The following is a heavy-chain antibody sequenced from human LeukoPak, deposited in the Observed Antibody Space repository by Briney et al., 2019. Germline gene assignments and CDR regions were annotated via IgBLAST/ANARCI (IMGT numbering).Heavy chain of an antibody. CDR1: GGSISSGSYY. CDR2: IYTSGST. CDR3: ARSRVGATFDY. V-gene: IGHV4-61*02. Sequence: SETLSLTCTVSGGSISSGSYYWSWIRQPAGKGLEWIGRIYTSGSTNYNPSLKRRVTISVDTSKNQLSLKLSSVTAADTAVYYCARSRVGATFDYWGQGTLVTVSS. D-gene: IGHD1-26*01. J-gene: IGHJ4*02.